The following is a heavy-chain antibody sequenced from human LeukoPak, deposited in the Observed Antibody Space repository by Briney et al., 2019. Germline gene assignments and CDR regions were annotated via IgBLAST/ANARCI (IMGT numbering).Heavy chain of an antibody. CDR3: AKEKDYYGSGSYFNWFDP. V-gene: IGHV3-30*02. D-gene: IGHD3-10*01. CDR2: IRYDGSNK. CDR1: GFTFSSYG. J-gene: IGHJ5*02. Sequence: PGGSLSLSCAASGFTFSSYGMHWVRQAPGKGLEWVAVIRYDGSNKYYADSVKGRFTISRDNSKNTLYLQMNSLRAEDTAVYYCAKEKDYYGSGSYFNWFDPWGQGTLVTVSS.